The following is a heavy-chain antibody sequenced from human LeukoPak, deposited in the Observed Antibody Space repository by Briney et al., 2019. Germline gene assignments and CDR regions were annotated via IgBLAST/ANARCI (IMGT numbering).Heavy chain of an antibody. D-gene: IGHD6-13*01. CDR2: IKQDGSEK. J-gene: IGHJ5*02. V-gene: IGHV3-7*01. Sequence: GGSLRLSCAASGFALSNYWMNWVRQAPGKGLEWVANIKQDGSEKYYVDPVKGRFTISRDNAKNSLYLQMNSLRAEDTAVYYCARSGYGRPFDPWGQGTLVTVSS. CDR3: ARSGYGRPFDP. CDR1: GFALSNYW.